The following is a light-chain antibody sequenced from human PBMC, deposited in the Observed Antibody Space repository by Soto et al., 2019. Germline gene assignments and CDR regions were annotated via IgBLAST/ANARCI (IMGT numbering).Light chain of an antibody. CDR1: QSVSNW. Sequence: DIQMPQSPSTLSASVGVTVTITCRASQSVSNWLAWYQQKPGKAPNLLISDASNLESGVPSRFSGSGSGTEFTLTISGLQPDDFATYYCQQYISYPWTFGQGTRVEIK. J-gene: IGKJ1*01. V-gene: IGKV1-5*01. CDR3: QQYISYPWT. CDR2: DAS.